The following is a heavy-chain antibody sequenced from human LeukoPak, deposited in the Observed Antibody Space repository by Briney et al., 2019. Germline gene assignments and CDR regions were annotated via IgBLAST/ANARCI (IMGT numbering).Heavy chain of an antibody. V-gene: IGHV3-21*01. CDR3: ARDNYDFWSGYYASVGY. J-gene: IGHJ4*02. CDR1: GFTFSSYS. D-gene: IGHD3-3*01. CDR2: ISSSSSYI. Sequence: NPGGSLRLSXAASGFTFSSYSMNWVRQAPGKGLEWVSSISSSSSYIYYADSVRGRFTISRDNAKNSLYLQMNSLRAEDTAVYYCARDNYDFWSGYYASVGYWGQGTLVTVSS.